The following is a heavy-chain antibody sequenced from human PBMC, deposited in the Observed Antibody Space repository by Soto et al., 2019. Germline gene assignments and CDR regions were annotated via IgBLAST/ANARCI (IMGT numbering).Heavy chain of an antibody. D-gene: IGHD2-2*01. CDR1: GYTFTSYG. J-gene: IGHJ6*02. Sequence: ASVKVSCKASGYTFTSYGISWVRQAPGQGLEWMGIINPSGGSTSYAQKFQGRVTMTRDTSTSTVYMELSGLRSEDTAVYYCARDPKTYCSSTSCYPSGMDVWGQGTTVTVSS. CDR2: INPSGGST. V-gene: IGHV1-46*01. CDR3: ARDPKTYCSSTSCYPSGMDV.